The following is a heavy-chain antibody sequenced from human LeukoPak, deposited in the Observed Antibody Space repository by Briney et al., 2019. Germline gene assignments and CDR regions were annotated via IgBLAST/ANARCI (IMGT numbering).Heavy chain of an antibody. CDR1: GGSISSSSYY. CDR3: AREQGLIAFDY. V-gene: IGHV4-61*02. J-gene: IGHJ4*02. CDR2: NYTTGNT. D-gene: IGHD2-21*01. Sequence: PSQTLSLTCTVSGGSISSSSYYWSWIRQPAGKGLEWIGRNYTTGNTNYNPSLKSRVTISLDTSKNQFSLKLSSVTAADTAMYYCAREQGLIAFDYWGQGTLVTVSS.